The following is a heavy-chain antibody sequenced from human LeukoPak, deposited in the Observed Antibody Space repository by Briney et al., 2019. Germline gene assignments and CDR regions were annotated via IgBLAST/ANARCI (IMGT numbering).Heavy chain of an antibody. J-gene: IGHJ4*02. D-gene: IGHD1-20*01. CDR1: GFTFSSYA. CDR2: ISGSGGST. Sequence: PGGSLRLSCAASGFTFSSYAMSWVRQAPGKGLEWVSAISGSGGSTYYADSVKGRFTISRGNSKNTLYLQMNSLRAEDTAVYYCAKIRTHNWNDLPLDYWGQGTLVTVSS. V-gene: IGHV3-23*01. CDR3: AKIRTHNWNDLPLDY.